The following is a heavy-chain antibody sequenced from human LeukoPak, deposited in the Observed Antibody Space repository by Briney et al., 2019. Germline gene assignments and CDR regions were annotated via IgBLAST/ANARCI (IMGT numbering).Heavy chain of an antibody. D-gene: IGHD5-18*01. J-gene: IGHJ4*02. CDR3: ARHLSGVAGYTYGRGIDY. CDR2: IKKDGSEK. Sequence: GGSLRLSCAASGSTFSSYWMSWVRQAPGKGLEWVANIKKDGSEKYYVDSVKGRFTISRDSAKTSLYLQMISLRAEDTAVYYCARHLSGVAGYTYGRGIDYWGQGTLVTVSS. CDR1: GSTFSSYW. V-gene: IGHV3-7*01.